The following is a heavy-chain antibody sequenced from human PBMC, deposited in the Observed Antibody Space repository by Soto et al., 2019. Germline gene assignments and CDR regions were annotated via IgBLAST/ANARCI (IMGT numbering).Heavy chain of an antibody. CDR2: VDWDDDK. CDR1: RFSLTTSGMR. J-gene: IGHJ4*01. Sequence: GPTLVTPAQTLTLTCTFLRFSLTTSGMRVSWIRQPPGKAMEWLARVDWDDDKFYNTSLKTRLTISKDTSKNQVVLTMTNMAPVDTATYYCARMFDSSGYCFDDWGQGTLVTVSS. CDR3: ARMFDSSGYCFDD. D-gene: IGHD3-22*01. V-gene: IGHV2-70*04.